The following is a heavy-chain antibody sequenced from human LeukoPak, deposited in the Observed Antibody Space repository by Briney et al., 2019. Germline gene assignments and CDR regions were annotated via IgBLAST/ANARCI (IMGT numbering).Heavy chain of an antibody. V-gene: IGHV3-23*01. CDR3: ANLNAPYWGNFDY. J-gene: IGHJ4*02. D-gene: IGHD3-16*01. Sequence: GGSLRLSCAASGFTFSNYAMSWVRQAPGQGLDWVSAISDSGVTAYYADSVKGRFTISRDNSKSTLYLQMNSLRAEDTAVYYCANLNAPYWGNFDYWGQGTLVTVSS. CDR1: GFTFSNYA. CDR2: ISDSGVTA.